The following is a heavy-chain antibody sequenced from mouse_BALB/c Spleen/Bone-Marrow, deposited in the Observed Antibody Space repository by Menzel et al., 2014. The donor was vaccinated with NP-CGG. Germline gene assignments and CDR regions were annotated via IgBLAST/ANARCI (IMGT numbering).Heavy chain of an antibody. CDR2: IFPVNADT. Sequence: VQLQQSGAELVRPGSSVKISCKASGYVFTDYWMNWLRQRPGQGLEWIGQIFPVNADTNYKANFKDKVTLTADKSSTTAYMQLNSLTSEDSAVYFCARFATGSFAYLGQGTLVTVSA. J-gene: IGHJ3*01. D-gene: IGHD1-1*01. V-gene: IGHV1-80*01. CDR3: ARFATGSFAY. CDR1: GYVFTDYW.